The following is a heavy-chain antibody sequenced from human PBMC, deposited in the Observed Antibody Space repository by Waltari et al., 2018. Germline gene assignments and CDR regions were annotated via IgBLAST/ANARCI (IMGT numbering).Heavy chain of an antibody. Sequence: QVHLIQSGAEVKKPGASVRVSCKVSGYSLTKVSMHWVRQAPGKGLEWMGVWNPEAGETSYAQNFQGRVTLTDDSSAETAYMELSSLRSEDTAVYYCAIALSGIPVDLDFQHWGQGALVVVSS. D-gene: IGHD3-3*01. V-gene: IGHV1-24*01. CDR2: WNPEAGET. CDR3: AIALSGIPVDLDFQH. CDR1: GYSLTKVS. J-gene: IGHJ1*01.